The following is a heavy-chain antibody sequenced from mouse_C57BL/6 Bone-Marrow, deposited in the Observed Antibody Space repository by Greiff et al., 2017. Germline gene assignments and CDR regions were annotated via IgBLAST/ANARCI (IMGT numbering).Heavy chain of an antibody. D-gene: IGHD3-2*02. J-gene: IGHJ3*01. CDR1: GFTFSSYA. CDR2: ISSGGDYI. Sequence: EVKLMESGAGLVKPGGSLKLSCAASGFTFSSYAMSWVRQTPEKRLEWVAYISSGGDYIYYADTVKGRFTISRDNARNTLYLQMSSLKSEDTAMYYCTRGSSGYAWFAYWGQGTLVTVSA. V-gene: IGHV5-9-1*02. CDR3: TRGSSGYAWFAY.